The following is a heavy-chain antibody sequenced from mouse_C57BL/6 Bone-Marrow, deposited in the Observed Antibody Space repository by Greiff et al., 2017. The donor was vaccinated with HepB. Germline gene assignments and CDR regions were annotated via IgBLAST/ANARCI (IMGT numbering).Heavy chain of an antibody. V-gene: IGHV1-69*01. CDR1: GYTFTSYW. J-gene: IGHJ1*03. CDR2: IDPSDSYT. Sequence: QVQLQQSGAELVMPGASVKLSCKASGYTFTSYWMHWVKQRPGQGLEWIGEIDPSDSYTNYNQKFKGKSTLTVDKSSSTAYMQLSSLTSEDSAVYYCARTRDDYDVRYFDVWGTGTTVTVSS. D-gene: IGHD2-4*01. CDR3: ARTRDDYDVRYFDV.